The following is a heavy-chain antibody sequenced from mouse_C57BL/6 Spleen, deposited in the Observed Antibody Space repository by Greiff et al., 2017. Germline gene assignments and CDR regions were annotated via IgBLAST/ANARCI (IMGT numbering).Heavy chain of an antibody. CDR3: ARGGNLLYAMDY. CDR2: ISYDGSN. V-gene: IGHV3-6*01. CDR1: GYSITSGYY. Sequence: EVQLQESGPGLVKPSQSLSLTCSVTGYSITSGYYWNWIRQFPGNKLEWMGYISYDGSNNYNPSLKNRISITRDTSKNQFFLKLNSVTTEDTATYYCARGGNLLYAMDYWGQGTSVTVSS. D-gene: IGHD2-1*01. J-gene: IGHJ4*01.